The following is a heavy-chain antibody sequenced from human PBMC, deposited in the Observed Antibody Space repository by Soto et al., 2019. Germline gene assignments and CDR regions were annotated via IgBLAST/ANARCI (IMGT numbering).Heavy chain of an antibody. CDR3: ARDRFLSYYDSTTYYADY. J-gene: IGHJ4*02. CDR1: GDSISSADYY. V-gene: IGHV4-30-4*01. CDR2: IFYSGTT. Sequence: SETLSLTCTVSGDSISSADYYWSWIRQSPXKGLEWMGFIFYSGTTYYNPSLRSRLTLSVDTSKNQYYLKLSSVTAADTAVYYCARDRFLSYYDSTTYYADYWGQGTLVTVSS. D-gene: IGHD3-22*01.